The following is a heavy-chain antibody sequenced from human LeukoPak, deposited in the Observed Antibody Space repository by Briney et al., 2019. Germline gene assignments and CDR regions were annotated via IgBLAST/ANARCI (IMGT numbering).Heavy chain of an antibody. CDR3: AKDQSGYSGRGYAFDI. J-gene: IGHJ3*02. Sequence: GGSLRLSCAASGFTFSSYAMSWVRQAPGKGLEWVAFIRYDGSNKYYADSVKGRFTISRDNSKNTLYLQMNSLRAEDTAVYYCAKDQSGYSGRGYAFDIWGQGTMVTVSS. CDR2: IRYDGSNK. D-gene: IGHD5-12*01. V-gene: IGHV3-30*02. CDR1: GFTFSSYA.